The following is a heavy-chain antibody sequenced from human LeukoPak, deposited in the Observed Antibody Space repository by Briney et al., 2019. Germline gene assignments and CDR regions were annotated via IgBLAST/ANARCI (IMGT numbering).Heavy chain of an antibody. D-gene: IGHD3-22*01. J-gene: IGHJ4*02. V-gene: IGHV3-23*01. Sequence: GGSLRLSCAASGFTFSSYAMSWVRQTPGKGLEWVAATSSSDAGTYHADSVRGRFTISRDNAKNSVFLQMNNLRVEDTAIYYCARRGYHDSSGYDYWGQGTPVTVSS. CDR2: TSSSDAGT. CDR3: ARRGYHDSSGYDY. CDR1: GFTFSSYA.